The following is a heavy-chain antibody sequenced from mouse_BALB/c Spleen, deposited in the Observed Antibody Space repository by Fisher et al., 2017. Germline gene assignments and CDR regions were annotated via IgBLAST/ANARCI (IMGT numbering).Heavy chain of an antibody. V-gene: IGHV5-17*02. D-gene: IGHD2-1*01. Sequence: RFTISRDNPKNTLFLQMTSLRSEDTAMYYCASLPPKGVYYFDYWGQGTTLTVSS. J-gene: IGHJ2*01. CDR3: ASLPPKGVYYFDY.